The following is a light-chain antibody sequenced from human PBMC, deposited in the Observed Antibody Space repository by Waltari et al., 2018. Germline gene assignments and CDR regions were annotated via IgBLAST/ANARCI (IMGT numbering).Light chain of an antibody. CDR3: QQNYRTPPT. CDR2: AAT. Sequence: DIQVIQSPSSLSASVGDRVTITCRASQSLSDYLNWLQVKPGRAPNLLIYAATGLQSGVPSRFKGSGSGAHFTLTISRLRPEDSASYFCQQNYRTPPTFGQGTKVEI. J-gene: IGKJ1*01. CDR1: QSLSDY. V-gene: IGKV1-39*01.